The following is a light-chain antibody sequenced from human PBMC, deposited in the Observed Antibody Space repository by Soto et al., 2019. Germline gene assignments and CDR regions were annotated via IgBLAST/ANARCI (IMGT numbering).Light chain of an antibody. CDR2: DDS. V-gene: IGLV3-21*02. Sequence: SYELTQSPSLSLAPGQTARITCAGNNIGTKTVHWFQQRPGQAPVLVVFDDSHRPSGIPERFSGSNSGSTAALTISSVEAGDEAEYYCQVWDSDVLHHVFGSGTKVTV. CDR3: QVWDSDVLHHV. J-gene: IGLJ1*01. CDR1: NIGTKT.